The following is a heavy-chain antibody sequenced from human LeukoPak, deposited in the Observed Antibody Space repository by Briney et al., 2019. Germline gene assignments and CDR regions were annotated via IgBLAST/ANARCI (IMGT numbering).Heavy chain of an antibody. Sequence: SETLSLTCAVYGGSFSGYYWTWIRQPPGKGLEWIGEINHSGSTNYNPSLKSRVTISIDTSKNQFSLILNSVTAADTAVYYCARGLSDAYWGQGTLVTVSS. J-gene: IGHJ4*02. CDR2: INHSGST. V-gene: IGHV4-34*01. CDR3: ARGLSDAY. CDR1: GGSFSGYY.